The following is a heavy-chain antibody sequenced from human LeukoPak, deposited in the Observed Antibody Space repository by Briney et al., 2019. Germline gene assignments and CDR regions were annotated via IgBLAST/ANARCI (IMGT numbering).Heavy chain of an antibody. Sequence: GGSLRLSSAASGFTFSSYGMHWVRQAPGKGLEWVAVIWYDGSNKYYADSVKGRFTISRDNSKNTLYLQMNSLRAEDTAVYYCARKAVTQYYFDYWGQGTLVTVSS. V-gene: IGHV3-33*01. CDR1: GFTFSSYG. CDR3: ARKAVTQYYFDY. D-gene: IGHD2-21*02. J-gene: IGHJ4*02. CDR2: IWYDGSNK.